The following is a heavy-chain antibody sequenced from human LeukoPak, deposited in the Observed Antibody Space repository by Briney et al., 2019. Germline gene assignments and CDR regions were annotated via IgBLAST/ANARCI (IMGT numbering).Heavy chain of an antibody. V-gene: IGHV3-74*01. J-gene: IGHJ4*02. CDR2: IKGDGSST. D-gene: IGHD6-13*01. Sequence: GGSLRLSCAASGFTFSGYWMHWVRQAPGKGLVWVSRIKGDGSSTSYADSVKGRFTISRDNAKNTLYLQMNSLRAEDTAVYYCAKLYRTQQLIDYWGQGTLVTVSS. CDR3: AKLYRTQQLIDY. CDR1: GFTFSGYW.